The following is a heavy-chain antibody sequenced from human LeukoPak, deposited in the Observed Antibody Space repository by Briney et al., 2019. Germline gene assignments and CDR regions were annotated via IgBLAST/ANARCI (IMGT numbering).Heavy chain of an antibody. J-gene: IGHJ3*02. D-gene: IGHD2-2*01. CDR2: INPNSGGT. CDR1: GYTFTGYY. Sequence: ASVKVSCKASGYTFTGYYMPWVRQAPGQGLEWMGWINPNSGGTHYVQKFQGRVTMTRDTSISTAYMELSRLRSDDTAVYYCARAYCSSTSCHPLDAFNIWGQGTMVTVSS. V-gene: IGHV1-2*02. CDR3: ARAYCSSTSCHPLDAFNI.